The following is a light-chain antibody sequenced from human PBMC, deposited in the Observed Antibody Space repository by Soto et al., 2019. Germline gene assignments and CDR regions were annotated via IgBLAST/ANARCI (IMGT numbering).Light chain of an antibody. CDR3: SSYAGSNNYV. Sequence: QSVLTQPPSASGSPGQSVTSSCNGTRSDVGGYNYVSWYQQHPGKAPKLMIYEVSKRPSGVPDRFSGSKSGNTASLTVSGLQAEDEADYYCSSYAGSNNYVFGTGTQLTVL. J-gene: IGLJ1*01. CDR1: RSDVGGYNY. V-gene: IGLV2-8*01. CDR2: EVS.